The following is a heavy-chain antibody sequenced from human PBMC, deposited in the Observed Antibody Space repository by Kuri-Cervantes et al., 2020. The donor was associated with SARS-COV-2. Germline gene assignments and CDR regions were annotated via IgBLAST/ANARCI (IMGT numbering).Heavy chain of an antibody. D-gene: IGHD3-22*01. V-gene: IGHV3-30*04. J-gene: IGHJ5*02. CDR2: ISYDGSNK. Sequence: GESLKISCAASGFTFSSYAMHWVRQAPGKGLEWVAVISYDGSNKYYADSVKGRFTISRDNSKNTLYLQMNSLRAEDTAVYYCARHELAITMIVVVPRSWFDPWGQGTLVTVSS. CDR1: GFTFSSYA. CDR3: ARHELAITMIVVVPRSWFDP.